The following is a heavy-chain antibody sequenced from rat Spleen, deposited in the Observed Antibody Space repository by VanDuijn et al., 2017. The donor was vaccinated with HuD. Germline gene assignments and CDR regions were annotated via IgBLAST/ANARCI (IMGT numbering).Heavy chain of an antibody. CDR3: ARHGPGSWYFDF. CDR1: GFTFSDYN. J-gene: IGHJ1*01. CDR2: ITYDGSGT. D-gene: IGHD5-1*01. Sequence: EVQLVESGGGLVQPGRSLKLSCAASGFTFSDYNMAWVRQAPKKGLEWVATITYDGSGTYYRDSVKGRFTFSRDNAKNTLYLQMDSLRSEDTATYYCARHGPGSWYFDFWGPGNLVTVSS. V-gene: IGHV5-7*01.